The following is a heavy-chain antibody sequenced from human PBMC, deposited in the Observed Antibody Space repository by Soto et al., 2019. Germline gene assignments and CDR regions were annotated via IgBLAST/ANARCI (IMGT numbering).Heavy chain of an antibody. CDR3: ARDRDGLIAAAGTITFDP. CDR2: IYYSGST. V-gene: IGHV4-31*03. D-gene: IGHD6-13*01. J-gene: IGHJ5*02. CDR1: GGSISSGGYY. Sequence: SETLSLTCTVSGGSISSGGYYWSWIRQHPGKGLEWIGYIYYSGSTYYNPSLKSRVTISVDTSKNQFSLKLSSVTAADTAVYYCARDRDGLIAAAGTITFDPWGQGTLVTVSS.